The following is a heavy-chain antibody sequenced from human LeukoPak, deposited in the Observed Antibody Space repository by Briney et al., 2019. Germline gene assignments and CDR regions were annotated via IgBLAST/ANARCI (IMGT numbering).Heavy chain of an antibody. V-gene: IGHV1-18*01. CDR3: ARDSDSSSWYRSTNGFDP. CDR1: GYTFTIYG. CDR2: ISAYNGNT. D-gene: IGHD6-13*01. J-gene: IGHJ5*02. Sequence: ASVKVSCKASGYTFTIYGISWVRQAPGQGLEWMGWISAYNGNTNYAQKFQGRVTMTTDTSTSTAYMELSSLRSAATAGYSFARDSDSSSWYRSTNGFDPGRERTLVTLS.